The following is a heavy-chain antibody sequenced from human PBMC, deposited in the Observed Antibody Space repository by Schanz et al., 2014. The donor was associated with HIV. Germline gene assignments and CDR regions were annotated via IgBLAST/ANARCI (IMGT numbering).Heavy chain of an antibody. V-gene: IGHV3-33*08. CDR2: IWYDGSNK. CDR3: AREVVEYYYDSSGYFDY. D-gene: IGHD3-22*01. J-gene: IGHJ4*02. Sequence: QVQLVESGGVVVQPGRSLRLSCAASGFTFSSYGMHWVRQAPGKGLEWVAVIWYDGSNKYYADSVKGRFTISRDNSKNTLYLQMNSLRAEDTAVYYCAREVVEYYYDSSGYFDYWGQGTLVTVSS. CDR1: GFTFSSYG.